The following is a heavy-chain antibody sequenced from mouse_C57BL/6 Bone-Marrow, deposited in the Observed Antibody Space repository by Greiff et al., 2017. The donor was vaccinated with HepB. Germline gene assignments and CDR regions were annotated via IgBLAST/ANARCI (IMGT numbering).Heavy chain of an antibody. CDR3: ARRATVVATSSDFDY. D-gene: IGHD1-1*01. CDR1: GYAFSSSW. J-gene: IGHJ2*01. CDR2: IYPGDGDT. V-gene: IGHV1-82*01. Sequence: QVQLKESGPELVKPGASVKISCKASGYAFSSSWMNWVKQRPGKGLEWIGRIYPGDGDTNYNGKFKGKATLTADKSSSTAYMQLRSLTSEDSAVYFCARRATVVATSSDFDYWGQGTTLTVSS.